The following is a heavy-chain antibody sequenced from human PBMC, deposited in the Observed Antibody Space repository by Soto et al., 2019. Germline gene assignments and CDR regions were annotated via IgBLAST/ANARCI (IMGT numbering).Heavy chain of an antibody. CDR1: GGSFSGYF. V-gene: IGHV4-34*02. D-gene: IGHD6-19*01. J-gene: IGHJ4*02. CDR3: ARGLAYDRPITVAEPFDS. Sequence: QVQLQQWGAGLLKASETLSLTCVVSGGSFSGYFWTWIRQSPGRGLEWIGEISHSGSRNYNPAFQSRVIISVDSSKNHVSLKLSSVTAADSATYFCARGLAYDRPITVAEPFDSWGQGNLVTVSS. CDR2: ISHSGSR.